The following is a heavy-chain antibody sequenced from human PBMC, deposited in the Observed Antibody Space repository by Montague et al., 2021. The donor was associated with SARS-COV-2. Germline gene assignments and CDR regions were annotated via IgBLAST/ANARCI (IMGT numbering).Heavy chain of an antibody. CDR3: ARHVTFGGVVVALDY. CDR1: GASISSSENS. J-gene: IGHJ4*02. D-gene: IGHD3-16*02. CDR2: IFYSGTT. Sequence: SETLSLTCTVSGASISSSENSWGWIRQSPGKGLEWFGSIFYSGTTYFNPSLRSRIAISVDTSENQFSLKVTSVTVADTAVYYCARHVTFGGVVVALDYWGQGHLVSVSS. V-gene: IGHV4-39*01.